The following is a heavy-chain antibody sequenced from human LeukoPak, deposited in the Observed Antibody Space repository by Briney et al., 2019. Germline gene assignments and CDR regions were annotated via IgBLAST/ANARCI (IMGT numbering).Heavy chain of an antibody. D-gene: IGHD3-22*01. J-gene: IGHJ3*02. CDR2: VKQDGSEE. Sequence: GGSLRLSCAASGFTFSTYWMTWVRQAPGKGLEWVANVKQDGSEEYYVDSVKGRLTISRDNAKNSLYLQMNSLRAEDTALYYCARDPYDGGGYAAFDIWGQGTMVTVYS. CDR1: GFTFSTYW. V-gene: IGHV3-7*01. CDR3: ARDPYDGGGYAAFDI.